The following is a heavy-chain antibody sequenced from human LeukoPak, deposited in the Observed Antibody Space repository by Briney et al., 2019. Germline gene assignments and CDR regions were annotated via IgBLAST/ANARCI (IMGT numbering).Heavy chain of an antibody. Sequence: ASVKVSCKASGYTFTSYGISWVRQAPGQGLEWMGWISAYNGNTNYAQKLQGRVTMTEDTSTDTAYMELSSLRSEDTAVYYCARLPVADRGTGVDYWGQGTLVTVSS. J-gene: IGHJ4*02. CDR3: ARLPVADRGTGVDY. D-gene: IGHD1-14*01. V-gene: IGHV1-18*01. CDR2: ISAYNGNT. CDR1: GYTFTSYG.